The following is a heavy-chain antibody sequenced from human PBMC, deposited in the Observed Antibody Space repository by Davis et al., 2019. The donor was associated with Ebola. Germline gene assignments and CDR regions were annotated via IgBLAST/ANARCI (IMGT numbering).Heavy chain of an antibody. V-gene: IGHV1-2*02. CDR2: INPNSGGT. CDR3: ARAPTWSQINYYCFDY. Sequence: ASVKVSCKASGYTFTGYYMHWVRQAPGQGLEWMGWINPNSGGTGYAQKFQGRVTMTRNTSISTAYMEVSSLRSEDTAVYYCARAPTWSQINYYCFDYWGQGTLVTVSS. D-gene: IGHD3-10*01. CDR1: GYTFTGYY. J-gene: IGHJ4*02.